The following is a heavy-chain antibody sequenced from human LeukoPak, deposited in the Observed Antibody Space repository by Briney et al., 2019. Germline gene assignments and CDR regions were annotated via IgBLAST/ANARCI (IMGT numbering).Heavy chain of an antibody. Sequence: ASVKVSCKASRHTFTGYYMHWVRQAPGQGLEWMGWINPNSGGTKYAQQFLGRVTMTTDTSISTAYMQLSSLRSDDTAVYYCASPDYYGSGSYKFDPWGQGTRVTVSS. CDR3: ASPDYYGSGSYKFDP. CDR2: INPNSGGT. V-gene: IGHV1-2*02. J-gene: IGHJ5*02. D-gene: IGHD3-10*01. CDR1: RHTFTGYY.